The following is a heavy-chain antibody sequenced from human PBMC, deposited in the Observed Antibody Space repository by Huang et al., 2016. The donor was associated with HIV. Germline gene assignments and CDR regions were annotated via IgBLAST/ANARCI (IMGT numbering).Heavy chain of an antibody. Sequence: EVQLVQSGAEVKKPGESLKISCKGSGYTFTNSWIGWVRQMPGKGLEWIVLIYPGDSDLRYSPSCQGQVTISADKSISTAYLLWSTLEASDTAMYYCARGATLTGNTNFFDVWGQGTMVSVSS. V-gene: IGHV5-51*03. CDR3: ARGATLTGNTNFFDV. D-gene: IGHD3-9*01. CDR2: IYPGDSDL. CDR1: GYTFTNSW. J-gene: IGHJ3*01.